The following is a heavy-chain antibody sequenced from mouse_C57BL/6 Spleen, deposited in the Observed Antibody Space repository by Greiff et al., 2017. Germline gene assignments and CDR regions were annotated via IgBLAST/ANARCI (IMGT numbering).Heavy chain of an antibody. CDR1: GYSITGYY. V-gene: IGHV1-42*01. Sequence: EVQLQQSGPELVKPGASVKISCKASGYSITGYYMNWVKQSPEKSLEWIGEINPSTGGTTYNQKFKAKATLTVDKSSSTAYMQLKSLTSEDSAVYNCARQSTIVAPFDYWGQGTTRTVSS. D-gene: IGHD1-1*01. CDR2: INPSTGGT. J-gene: IGHJ2*01. CDR3: ARQSTIVAPFDY.